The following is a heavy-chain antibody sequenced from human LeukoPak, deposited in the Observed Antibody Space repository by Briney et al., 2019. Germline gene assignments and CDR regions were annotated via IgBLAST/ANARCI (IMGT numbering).Heavy chain of an antibody. V-gene: IGHV4-31*03. CDR1: GGFVSRGGYY. D-gene: IGHD1-26*01. CDR2: TSYSEGT. Sequence: SETLSLTCTVSGGFVSRGGYYWNWIRQHPGKGLEWIGFTSYSEGTYYNPSLMSRITISVDISQNQFSLKMRDVTAADTAVYFCATADWESFYFDSWGQGALVAVSS. CDR3: ATADWESFYFDS. J-gene: IGHJ4*02.